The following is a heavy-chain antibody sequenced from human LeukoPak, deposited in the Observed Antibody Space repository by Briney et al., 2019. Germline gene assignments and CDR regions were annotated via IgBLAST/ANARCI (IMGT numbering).Heavy chain of an antibody. CDR1: GGTFTSYA. V-gene: IGHV1-69*06. CDR3: ARERSGYDL. D-gene: IGHD5-12*01. Sequence: SVRVSSKASGGTFTSYAISWVGQAPGQGVEWMGGIIPIFGTENYAQKFQGRVTITADKSTSTAYMELSSLRSEDTAVYYCARERSGYDLWGQGTLVTVSS. J-gene: IGHJ4*02. CDR2: IIPIFGTE.